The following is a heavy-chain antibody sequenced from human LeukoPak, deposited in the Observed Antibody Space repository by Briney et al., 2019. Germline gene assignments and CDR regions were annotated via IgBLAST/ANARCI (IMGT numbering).Heavy chain of an antibody. D-gene: IGHD3-22*01. CDR3: ARGLYAYYYDSSGLPGGWFDP. Sequence: SETLSLTCTVSGGSISSYYWSWIRQPAGKGLEWIGRIYTSGSTNYNPSLKSRVTMSVDTSKNQFSLKLSSVTAADTAVYYCARGLYAYYYDSSGLPGGWFDPWGQGTLVTVSS. CDR2: IYTSGST. J-gene: IGHJ5*02. CDR1: GGSISSYY. V-gene: IGHV4-4*07.